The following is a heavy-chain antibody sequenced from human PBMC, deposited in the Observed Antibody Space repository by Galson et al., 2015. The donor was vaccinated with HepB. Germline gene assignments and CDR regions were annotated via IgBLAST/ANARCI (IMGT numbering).Heavy chain of an antibody. CDR1: GGSFSDYH. Sequence: SEPLSLTCVVYGGSFSDYHWNWIRQPPGKGLEWIGEINHSEGTHYSPSLKSRLTISVDTSKNQFSLKLTSVTAADPAVYYCARGLSGRNVVLPAAKRKHYSYMGVWGKGTTVIVYS. CDR3: ARGLSGRNVVLPAAKRKHYSYMGV. CDR2: INHSEGT. D-gene: IGHD2-2*01. V-gene: IGHV4-34*01. J-gene: IGHJ6*03.